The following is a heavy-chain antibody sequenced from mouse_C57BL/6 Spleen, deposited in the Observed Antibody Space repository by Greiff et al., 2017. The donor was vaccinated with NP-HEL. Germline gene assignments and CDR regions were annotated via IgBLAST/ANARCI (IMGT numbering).Heavy chain of an antibody. Sequence: VQLQQSGPELVKPGASVKIPCKASGYTFTDYNMDWVKQSHGKSLEWIGDINPNNGGTSYNQKFKGKATLTVDKSSSTAYMELRSLTSEDTAVYYCARWDPYYGSIDYWGQGTTLTVSS. CDR2: INPNNGGT. CDR1: GYTFTDYN. J-gene: IGHJ2*01. V-gene: IGHV1-18*01. D-gene: IGHD1-1*01. CDR3: ARWDPYYGSIDY.